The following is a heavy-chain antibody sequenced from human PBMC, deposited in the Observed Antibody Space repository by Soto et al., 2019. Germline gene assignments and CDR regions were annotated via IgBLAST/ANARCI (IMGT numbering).Heavy chain of an antibody. Sequence: TSTVSGGSISNSYWWWIRQPAEKGLERIGYIPIFGTANYAQKFQGRVTITADESTSTAYMELSSLRSEDTAVYYCARGYCSGGSCYVQYYYYGMDVWGQGTTVTVSS. D-gene: IGHD2-15*01. CDR1: GGSISNSY. J-gene: IGHJ6*02. CDR2: YIPIFGTA. CDR3: ARGYCSGGSCYVQYYYYGMDV. V-gene: IGHV1-69*01.